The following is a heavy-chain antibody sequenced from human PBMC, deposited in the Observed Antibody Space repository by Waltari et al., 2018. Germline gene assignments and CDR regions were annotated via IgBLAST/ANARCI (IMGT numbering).Heavy chain of an antibody. Sequence: QVQLVESGGGVVQPGRSLRLSCAASGFTFSSYGMHWVRQAPGKGLEWVAVISYDGSNKYYADSVKGRFTISRDNSKNTLYLQMNSLRAEDTAVYYCAKDLRIAVAGRAFDYWGQGTLVTVSS. CDR2: ISYDGSNK. CDR1: GFTFSSYG. J-gene: IGHJ4*02. CDR3: AKDLRIAVAGRAFDY. V-gene: IGHV3-30*18. D-gene: IGHD6-19*01.